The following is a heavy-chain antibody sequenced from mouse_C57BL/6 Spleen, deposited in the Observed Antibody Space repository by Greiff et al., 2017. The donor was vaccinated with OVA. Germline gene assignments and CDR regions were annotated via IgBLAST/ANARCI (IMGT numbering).Heavy chain of an antibody. CDR3: VRQGDWAYYYAMDY. CDR1: GFSFNTYA. J-gene: IGHJ4*01. V-gene: IGHV10-1*01. CDR2: IRSKSNNYAT. Sequence: EVQGVESGGGLVQPKGSLKLSCAASGFSFNTYAMNWVRQAPGKGLEWVARIRSKSNNYATYYADSVKDRFTISRDDSESMLYLQMNNLKTEDTAMYYCVRQGDWAYYYAMDYWGQGTSVTVSS. D-gene: IGHD4-1*01.